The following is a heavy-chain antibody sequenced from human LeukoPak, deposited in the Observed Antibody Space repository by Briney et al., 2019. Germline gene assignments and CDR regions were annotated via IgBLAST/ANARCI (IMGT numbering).Heavy chain of an antibody. J-gene: IGHJ5*02. Sequence: PSETLSLTCTVSGGSISSYYWSWICQHPGKGLEWIGYIYYSGSTYYNPSLKSRVTISVDTSKNQFSLKLSSVTAADTAVYYCAREPIAAAVVRWFDPWGQGTLVTVSS. CDR1: GGSISSYY. D-gene: IGHD6-13*01. CDR2: IYYSGST. CDR3: AREPIAAAVVRWFDP. V-gene: IGHV4-59*06.